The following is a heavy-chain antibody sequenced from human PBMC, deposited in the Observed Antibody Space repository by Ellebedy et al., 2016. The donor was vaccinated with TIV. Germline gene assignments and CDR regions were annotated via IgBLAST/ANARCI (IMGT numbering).Heavy chain of an antibody. CDR1: GYTFTSYG. V-gene: IGHV1-18*01. CDR2: ISAYNSNT. CDR3: ARDRGELDFDY. J-gene: IGHJ4*02. Sequence: ASVKVSXKASGYTFTSYGISWVRQAPGQGLEWMGWISAYNSNTNYAQKLQGRVTMTTDTSTSTAYMELMSLRSDDTAVYYCARDRGELDFDYWGQGTLVTVSS. D-gene: IGHD3-10*01.